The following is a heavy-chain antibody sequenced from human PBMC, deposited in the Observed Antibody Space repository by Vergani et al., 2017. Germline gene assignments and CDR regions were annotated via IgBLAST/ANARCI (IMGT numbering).Heavy chain of an antibody. V-gene: IGHV4-61*08. CDR2: IYYSGST. D-gene: IGHD3-9*01. Sequence: QVQLQESGPGLVKPSQTLSLTCTVSGGSISSGGYYWSWIRQPPGKGLEWIGYIYYSGSTNYNPSLKSRVTISVDTSKNQFSLKLSSVTAADTAVYYCARYPGNFDILSGYGMDFWGQGTTVTVSS. CDR3: ARYPGNFDILSGYGMDF. CDR1: GGSISSGGYY. J-gene: IGHJ6*02.